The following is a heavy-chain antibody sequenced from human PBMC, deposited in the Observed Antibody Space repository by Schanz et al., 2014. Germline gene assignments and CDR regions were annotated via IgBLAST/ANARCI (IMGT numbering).Heavy chain of an antibody. D-gene: IGHD6-13*01. CDR1: SASIRTYY. Sequence: QVQLQESGPGLVKPSETLSLTCTVSSASIRTYYWSWIRQPPGKGLEWIGYIYYSGSTTYNPSLKSPVTISIDASKNQFSLKLTSVTAADTGVYYCARVGQGAVATGSNTFYYYVMDVWGQGTTVTVSS. CDR3: ARVGQGAVATGSNTFYYYVMDV. V-gene: IGHV4-59*01. J-gene: IGHJ6*02. CDR2: IYYSGST.